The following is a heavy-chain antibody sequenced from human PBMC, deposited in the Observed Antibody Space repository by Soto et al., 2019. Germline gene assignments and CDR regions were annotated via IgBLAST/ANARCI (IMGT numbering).Heavy chain of an antibody. Sequence: PETLSLTCTVSGGSISSYYWSWIRQPPGKGLEWIGYIYYSGSTNYNPSLKSRVTISVDTSKNQFSLKLSSVTAADTAVYYCERSQVTCWFDPWGQGNLVTVSS. CDR1: GGSISSYY. J-gene: IGHJ5*02. CDR3: ERSQVTCWFDP. CDR2: IYYSGST. D-gene: IGHD5-18*01. V-gene: IGHV4-59*01.